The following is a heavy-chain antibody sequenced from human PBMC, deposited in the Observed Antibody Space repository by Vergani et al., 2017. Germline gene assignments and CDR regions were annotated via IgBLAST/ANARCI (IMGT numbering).Heavy chain of an antibody. J-gene: IGHJ4*02. CDR2: ISSDYEK. Sequence: QVTLQESGPVLVKPTETLTLTCTVSGFSLSNARMGVSWIRQPPGKALEWLAHISSDYEKSYSTSLKSRLTISTDTSKSHVSLPMTNMKPLDTAIYYCARIRKEYCDFWGGYLLIDYWGQGTMVTVSS. V-gene: IGHV2-26*01. D-gene: IGHD3-3*01. CDR3: ARIRKEYCDFWGGYLLIDY. CDR1: GFSLSNARMG.